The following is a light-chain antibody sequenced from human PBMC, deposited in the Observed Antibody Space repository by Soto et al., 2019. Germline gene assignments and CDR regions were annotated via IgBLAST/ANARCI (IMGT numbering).Light chain of an antibody. CDR1: SSNIGSKT. V-gene: IGLV1-44*01. CDR3: AAWDDILNGWV. Sequence: QSVLTQPPSASGTPGQRVTISCSGSSSNIGSKTVNWYQKFPGTAPKVVIYSNSQRPSGVPDRFSGSKSGTSGYLTISGLQSEDEADYYCAAWDDILNGWVFGGGTKLTVL. J-gene: IGLJ3*02. CDR2: SNS.